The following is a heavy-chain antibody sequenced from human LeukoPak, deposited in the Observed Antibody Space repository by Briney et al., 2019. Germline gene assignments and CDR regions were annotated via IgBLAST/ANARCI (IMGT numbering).Heavy chain of an antibody. J-gene: IGHJ4*02. V-gene: IGHV4-39*07. D-gene: IGHD6-13*01. CDR1: GDAVINNHYY. CDR2: IFYSGALFSRGDT. CDR3: VSQIRGGYSSSWYIRY. Sequence: SETLSLTCNVSGDAVINNHYYWGWIRQSPGKGLEWIANIFYSGALFSRGDTYYNPSLKSRVTISVDTSKNQFSLKVRSVTAADTAVYYCVSQIRGGYSSSWYIRYWGQGTLVTVSS.